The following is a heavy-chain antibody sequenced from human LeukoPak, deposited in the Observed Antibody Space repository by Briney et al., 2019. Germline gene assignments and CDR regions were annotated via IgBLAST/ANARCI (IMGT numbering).Heavy chain of an antibody. CDR2: VYPDDSDT. V-gene: IGHV5-51*03. CDR1: GYRFSNYW. J-gene: IGHJ4*02. Sequence: GESLKITCKGSGYRFSNYWIGWVRQMPGKGLEWMGIVYPDDSDTRYSPSFQGQVTISADKSISTAYLQWSSLKASDTAMYYCAIGGDSTTSCYRCFNFWGQGTLVTVSS. CDR3: AIGGDSTTSCYRCFNF. D-gene: IGHD2-2*02.